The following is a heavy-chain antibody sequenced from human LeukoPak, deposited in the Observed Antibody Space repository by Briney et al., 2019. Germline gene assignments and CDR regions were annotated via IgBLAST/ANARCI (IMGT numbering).Heavy chain of an antibody. CDR3: ARVQRLEVFDY. V-gene: IGHV1-18*01. CDR2: ISAYNGNT. D-gene: IGHD2-2*01. J-gene: IGHJ4*02. CDR1: GYTFTTYN. Sequence: ASVKVSCKASGYTFTTYNINWVRQAPGQGLEWMGWISAYNGNTNYAQKLQGRVTMTTDTSTSTAYMELRSLRSDDTAVYYCARVQRLEVFDYWGQGTLVTVSS.